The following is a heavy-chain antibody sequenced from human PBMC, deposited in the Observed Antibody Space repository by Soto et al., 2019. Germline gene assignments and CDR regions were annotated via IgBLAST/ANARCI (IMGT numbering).Heavy chain of an antibody. CDR3: ARDHYDFWSGYYDTTNFDY. Sequence: GGSLRLSCAASGFTFSSYGMHWVRQAPGKGLEWVAVIWYDGSNKYYADSVKGRFTISRDNSKNTLYLQMNSLRAEDTAVYYCARDHYDFWSGYYDTTNFDYWGQGTLVTVS. J-gene: IGHJ4*02. CDR2: IWYDGSNK. CDR1: GFTFSSYG. V-gene: IGHV3-33*01. D-gene: IGHD3-3*01.